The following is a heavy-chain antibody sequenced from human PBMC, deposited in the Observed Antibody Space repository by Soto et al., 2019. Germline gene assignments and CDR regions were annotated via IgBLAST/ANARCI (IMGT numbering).Heavy chain of an antibody. D-gene: IGHD3-10*01. CDR1: GGSISSGDYY. Sequence: SETLSLTCTVSGGSISSGDYYWSWIRQPPGKGLEWIGYIYYSGSTNYNPSLKSRLTISIDPSKNQFSLKLSSLSAADTAVYYCARHSPPFFYGSGPWDVWGQGTTVTVSS. J-gene: IGHJ6*02. CDR3: ARHSPPFFYGSGPWDV. V-gene: IGHV4-30-4*01. CDR2: IYYSGST.